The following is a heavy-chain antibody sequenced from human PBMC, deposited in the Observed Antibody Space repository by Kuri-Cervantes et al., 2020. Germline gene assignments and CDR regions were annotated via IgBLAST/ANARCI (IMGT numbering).Heavy chain of an antibody. J-gene: IGHJ5*01. CDR1: GFTFSSYA. Sequence: GESLKISCAVSGFTFSSYAMHWVRQAPGKGLEWVAVISYDGSNKYYADSVKGRFTISRDNSKNTLYLQMNSLRAEDTAVYYCAKDWKNFTFFGVVIRNPGLFDSWGQGTLVTVSS. V-gene: IGHV3-30-3*02. D-gene: IGHD3-3*01. CDR3: AKDWKNFTFFGVVIRNPGLFDS. CDR2: ISYDGSNK.